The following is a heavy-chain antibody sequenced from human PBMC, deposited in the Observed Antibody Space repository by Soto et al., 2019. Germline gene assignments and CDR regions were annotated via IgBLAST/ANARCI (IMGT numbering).Heavy chain of an antibody. CDR1: GYSFDRYG. J-gene: IGHJ4*02. CDR3: ARDRSYYYETSGYTFDY. V-gene: IGHV1-18*01. CDR2: ISAHNGDT. Sequence: ASVKVSCKASGYSFDRYGISWVRQAPGQRPEWMGWISAHNGDTRFSQKVQGRLTLTTDTSTNTAYMDLRSLTSDDTAVYYCARDRSYYYETSGYTFDYWGQGTQVTVSS. D-gene: IGHD3-22*01.